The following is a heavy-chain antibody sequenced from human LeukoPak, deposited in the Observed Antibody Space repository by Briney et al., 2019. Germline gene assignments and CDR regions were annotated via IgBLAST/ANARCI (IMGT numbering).Heavy chain of an antibody. V-gene: IGHV3-48*01. CDR1: GFSFSDFN. CDR2: ISSTSTNI. CDR3: ARGTYASGNSY. D-gene: IGHD3-10*01. J-gene: IGHJ4*02. Sequence: GGSLRLSCAASGFSFSDFNMNWVRQAPGKGLEWISYISSTSTNIYYADSVKGRFTISRDNAKDSLYLQMSSLRAEDTAIYYCARGTYASGNSYWGQGTLVTVSS.